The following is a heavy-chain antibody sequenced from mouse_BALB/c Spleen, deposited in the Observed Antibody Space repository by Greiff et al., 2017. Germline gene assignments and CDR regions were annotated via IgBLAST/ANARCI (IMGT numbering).Heavy chain of an antibody. V-gene: IGHV1-7*01. Sequence: QVQLQQSGAELAKPGASVKMSCKASGYTFTSYWMHWVKQRPGQGLEWIGYINPSTGYTEYNQKFKDKATLTADKSSSTAYMQLSSLTSEDSAVYYCATLLRPFDYWGQGTTLTVSS. CDR3: ATLLRPFDY. CDR1: GYTFTSYW. J-gene: IGHJ2*01. D-gene: IGHD1-2*01. CDR2: INPSTGYT.